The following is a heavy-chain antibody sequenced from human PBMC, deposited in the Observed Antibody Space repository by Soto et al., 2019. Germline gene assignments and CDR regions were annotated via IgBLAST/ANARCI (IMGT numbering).Heavy chain of an antibody. J-gene: IGHJ4*02. CDR2: VSGSGGST. D-gene: IGHD6-13*01. CDR1: GFTFSSYA. V-gene: IGHV3-23*01. CDR3: ARRGPGTYFDY. Sequence: EVPLLESGGGLVQPGGSLRLSCAASGFTFSSYAMRWVRQAPGKGLEWVSAVSGSGGSTYYADSVKGRFTISRDNSENTLYLQMNSLTAEDTAVYYCARRGPGTYFDYWGQGTLVTVSS.